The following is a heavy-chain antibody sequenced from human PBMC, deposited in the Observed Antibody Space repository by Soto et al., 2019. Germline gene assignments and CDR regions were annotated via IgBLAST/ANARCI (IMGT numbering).Heavy chain of an antibody. CDR3: AGEDMGVMIRGPPVDY. D-gene: IGHD3-16*01. J-gene: IGHJ4*02. Sequence: QVQLVQSGAEVKKPGSSVKVSCKASADTFTSFTINWVREAPGQGLEWMGKFNPILNIGDYAQKFQGRLSITADKSTSTTFMERSSLKSEDTAVYYFAGEDMGVMIRGPPVDYWGQGTLVAVSS. V-gene: IGHV1-69*08. CDR1: ADTFTSFT. CDR2: FNPILNIG.